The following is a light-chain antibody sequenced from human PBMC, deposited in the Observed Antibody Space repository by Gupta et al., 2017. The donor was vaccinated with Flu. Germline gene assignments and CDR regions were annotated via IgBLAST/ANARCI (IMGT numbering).Light chain of an antibody. CDR1: QSVTSSC. V-gene: IGKV3-20*01. Sequence: EIVLTQSPGTLSLSPGERATLSCRASQSVTSSCVAWFQHKPDRAPRLLIFAAAHRATGIPDRFSGSGSGTDFTLTISSLETEDSAVYYCQQYGNSPMTFGQGTKVEIK. J-gene: IGKJ1*01. CDR2: AAA. CDR3: QQYGNSPMT.